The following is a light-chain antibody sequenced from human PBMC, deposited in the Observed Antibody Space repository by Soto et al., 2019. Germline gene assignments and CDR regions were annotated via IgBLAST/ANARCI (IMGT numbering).Light chain of an antibody. J-gene: IGKJ1*01. CDR2: DGS. V-gene: IGKV1-5*03. CDR3: QQYQTSSRT. Sequence: DIQMTQSPSTLSASIGDRIIITCRASQSINTWLAWYQQKPGEAPKLLIYDGSTLARGVPSRFSGSGSETEFTLTISRLQPDDLATFYCQQYQTSSRTVGQGTKVEV. CDR1: QSINTW.